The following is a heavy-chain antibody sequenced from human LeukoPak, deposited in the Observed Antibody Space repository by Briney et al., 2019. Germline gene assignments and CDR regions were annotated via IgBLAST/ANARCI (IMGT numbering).Heavy chain of an antibody. Sequence: GGTLRLSCAASGFTFSSYGMSWVREAPGKGLECVSAISGSGGSTYYADSVKGRFTISTDNSKNTLYLQMNSLRAEDTAVYYCAKVFVAAAAGTIDYWGQGTLVTVSS. CDR1: GFTFSSYG. V-gene: IGHV3-23*01. D-gene: IGHD6-13*01. CDR3: AKVFVAAAAGTIDY. J-gene: IGHJ4*02. CDR2: ISGSGGST.